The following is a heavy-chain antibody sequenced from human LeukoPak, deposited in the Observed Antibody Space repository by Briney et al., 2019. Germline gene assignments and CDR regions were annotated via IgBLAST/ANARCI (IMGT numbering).Heavy chain of an antibody. V-gene: IGHV4-39*01. CDR2: IYYSGST. J-gene: IGHJ6*03. D-gene: IGHD3-16*01. CDR1: GGSISSSSYY. Sequence: SETLSLTXTVSGGSISSSSYYWGWIRQPPGKGLEWIGSIYYSGSTYYNPSLKSRVTISVDTSKNQFSLKLSSVTAADTAVYYCARHVRYGYVCYYYMDVWGKGTTVTVSS. CDR3: ARHVRYGYVCYYYMDV.